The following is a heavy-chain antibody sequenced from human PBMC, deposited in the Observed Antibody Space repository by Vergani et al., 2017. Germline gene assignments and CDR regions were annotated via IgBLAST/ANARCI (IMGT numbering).Heavy chain of an antibody. CDR2: IYNSGST. D-gene: IGHD4-23*01. V-gene: IGHV4-31*03. CDR3: ASQDDHNGNPGAFDI. CDR1: GGSLSSGSYY. Sequence: QVQLQESGPGLLKPSQTLSLTCTVSGGSLSSGSYYWSWVRQRPRKGLEWIGYIYNSGSTYYNPSLKSRVTISVDASKNQFSLKLSSVTAADTAVYYCASQDDHNGNPGAFDIWGQGTKVTVSS. J-gene: IGHJ3*02.